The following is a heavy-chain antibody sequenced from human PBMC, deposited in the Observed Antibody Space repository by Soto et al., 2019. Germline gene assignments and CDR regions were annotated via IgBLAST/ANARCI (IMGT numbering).Heavy chain of an antibody. J-gene: IGHJ5*02. CDR2: FDPEHGET. V-gene: IGHV1-24*01. CDR1: GYTLTELS. Sequence: ASVKVSCKVSGYTLTELSMHWVRQAPGKGLEWMGGFDPEHGETIYAQKFQGRVTMTEDTSTDTAYMELSSLRSEDTAVYYGATSQGFNWFDPWGQGTLVTVSS. CDR3: ATSQGFNWFDP.